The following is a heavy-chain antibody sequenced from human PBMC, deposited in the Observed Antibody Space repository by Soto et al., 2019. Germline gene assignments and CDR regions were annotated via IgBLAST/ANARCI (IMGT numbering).Heavy chain of an antibody. V-gene: IGHV3-53*01. D-gene: IGHD3-10*01. CDR3: GTTPGGGGY. CDR1: GFTVSNNY. Sequence: EVQLVESGGGLIQPGGSLRLSCAVSGFTVSNNYMSWVRQAPGKGLEGVSVIYSGGYTAYGDSVKGRFTISRDNSKNTLFLQKNTLGAPGPAVFYRGTTPGGGGYWGQGTLVTVSS. J-gene: IGHJ4*02. CDR2: IYSGGYT.